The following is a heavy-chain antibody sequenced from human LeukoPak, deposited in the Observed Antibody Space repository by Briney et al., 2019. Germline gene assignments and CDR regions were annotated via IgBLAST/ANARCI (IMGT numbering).Heavy chain of an antibody. CDR2: ITVGNGNT. CDR3: VAADLGDH. CDR1: GYSFTSYA. J-gene: IGHJ4*02. V-gene: IGHV1-3*01. D-gene: IGHD6-19*01. Sequence: ASVKVSCKASGYSFTSYAMHWVRQAPGQRPEWMGWITVGNGNTKYLQKFQGRVTFTRDTSASTAYMGLSSLRFEDTAVYYCVAADLGDHWGQGTLVTVSS.